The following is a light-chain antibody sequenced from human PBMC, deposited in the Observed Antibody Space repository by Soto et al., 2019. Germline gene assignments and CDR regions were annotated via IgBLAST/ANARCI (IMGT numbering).Light chain of an antibody. V-gene: IGLV2-23*01. Sequence: QSALTQPASVSGSPGQSITISCTGTSSDVGSYNLVSWYQQHPGKAPKLMIYEGSKRPSGVSNRFSGSKSGNTASLTISGLRAEDEADYYCCSYAGSSRGFGGGTQLTVL. CDR3: CSYAGSSRG. CDR2: EGS. CDR1: SSDVGSYNL. J-gene: IGLJ7*01.